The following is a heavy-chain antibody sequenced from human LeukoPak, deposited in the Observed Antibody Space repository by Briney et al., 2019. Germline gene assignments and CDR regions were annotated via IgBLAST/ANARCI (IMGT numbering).Heavy chain of an antibody. CDR1: GYTFTGYY. CDR2: INPNSGGT. Sequence: GASVKVSCKASGYTFTGYYMHWVRQAPGQGLEWMGWINPNSGGTNYAQKFQGRVTMTRDTSISTAYMELSRLRSDDTAVYYCALLELRDRYEPSYPNWFDPWGQGTLVTVSS. V-gene: IGHV1-2*02. J-gene: IGHJ5*02. CDR3: ALLELRDRYEPSYPNWFDP. D-gene: IGHD1-26*01.